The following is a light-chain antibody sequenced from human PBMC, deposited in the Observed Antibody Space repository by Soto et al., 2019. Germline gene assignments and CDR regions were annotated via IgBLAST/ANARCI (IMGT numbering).Light chain of an antibody. CDR2: DAS. V-gene: IGKV3-11*01. CDR3: XXRSSWPLT. J-gene: IGKJ4*01. Sequence: EIVLTQSPATLSLSPGERATLSCRASQSINSYLAWYQQKPGQAPRLLIYDASNRATGIPARFTGSGSGTAXXLTIXXXXXEXXXXYXXXXRSSWPLTFGGGTKVEIK. CDR1: QSINSY.